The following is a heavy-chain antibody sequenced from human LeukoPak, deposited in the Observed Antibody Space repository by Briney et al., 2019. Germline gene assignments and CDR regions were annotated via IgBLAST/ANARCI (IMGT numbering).Heavy chain of an antibody. J-gene: IGHJ4*02. CDR2: IYSGGST. Sequence: GGSLRLSCAASGFTVSSNYMSWVRQAPGKGLEWVSVIYSGGSTYYADSVKGRFTISRDNSKNTLYLQMNSLRSEDTAVYYCARSGLGSEGYYFDYWGQGTLVTVSS. D-gene: IGHD6-25*01. CDR3: ARSGLGSEGYYFDY. V-gene: IGHV3-53*05. CDR1: GFTVSSNY.